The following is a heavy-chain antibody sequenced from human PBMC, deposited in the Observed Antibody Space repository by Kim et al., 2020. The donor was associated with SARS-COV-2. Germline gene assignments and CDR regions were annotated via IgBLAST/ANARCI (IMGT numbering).Heavy chain of an antibody. V-gene: IGHV4-39*01. CDR1: GGSISSSSYY. J-gene: IGHJ5*02. CDR2: IYYSGST. CDR3: ARPYSSGARFDP. Sequence: SETLSLTCTVSGGSISSSSYYWGWIRQPPGKGLEWIGSIYYSGSTYYNPSLKSRVTISVDTSKNQFSLKLSSVTAADTAVYYCARPYSSGARFDPWGQGTLVTVSS. D-gene: IGHD6-19*01.